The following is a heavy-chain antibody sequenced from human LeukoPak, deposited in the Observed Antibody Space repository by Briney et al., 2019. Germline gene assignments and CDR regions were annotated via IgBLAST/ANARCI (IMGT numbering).Heavy chain of an antibody. Sequence: ASVTVSCKTSGYTFTVYQMHWVRQAPGQGLEGMGWINPNSGGRNYAQKFQGRVTMTSDTSISTVYMELSSLRSDDTAVYYCARDYYGGNPDYWGQGTLVTVSS. D-gene: IGHD4-23*01. CDR1: GYTFTVYQ. CDR2: INPNSGGR. J-gene: IGHJ4*02. CDR3: ARDYYGGNPDY. V-gene: IGHV1-2*02.